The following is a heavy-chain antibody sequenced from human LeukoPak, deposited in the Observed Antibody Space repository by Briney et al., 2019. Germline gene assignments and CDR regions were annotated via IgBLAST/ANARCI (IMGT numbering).Heavy chain of an antibody. J-gene: IGHJ6*03. Sequence: ASVKVSCKASGYTFTSYDINWVRQAPGQGLEWMGWISAYNGNTNYAQKLQGRVTMTTDTSTSTAYMELRSLRSDDTAVYYCARGNYDFWSGHRYYYYMDVWGKGTTVTVSS. CDR3: ARGNYDFWSGHRYYYYMDV. V-gene: IGHV1-18*01. CDR1: GYTFTSYD. D-gene: IGHD3-3*01. CDR2: ISAYNGNT.